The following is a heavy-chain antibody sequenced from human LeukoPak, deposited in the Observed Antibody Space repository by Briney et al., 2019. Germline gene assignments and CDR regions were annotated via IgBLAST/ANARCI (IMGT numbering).Heavy chain of an antibody. CDR1: GFTFSSYS. CDR3: ARMAAAGTRAFDI. Sequence: PGGSLRLSCAASGFTFSSYSMNWVRQAPGKGLEWVSSSSSSSSHIYYADSVKGRFTISRDNAKNSLYLQMNSLRAEDTAVYYCARMAAAGTRAFDIWGQGTMVTVSS. CDR2: SSSSSSHI. D-gene: IGHD6-13*01. V-gene: IGHV3-21*01. J-gene: IGHJ3*02.